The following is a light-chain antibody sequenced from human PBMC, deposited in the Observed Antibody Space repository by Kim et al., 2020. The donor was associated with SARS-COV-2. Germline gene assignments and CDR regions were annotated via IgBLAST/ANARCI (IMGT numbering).Light chain of an antibody. V-gene: IGKV2-28*01. J-gene: IGKJ1*01. CDR3: MQALQIPPWT. Sequence: ASISCRSSQSLLHSNGYNYLDWYLQKPGQSPQLLIYLGSNRASGVPERFSGSGSGTDFTLKISRVEAEDVGIYYCMQALQIPPWTCGQGTKVDIK. CDR1: QSLLHSNGYNY. CDR2: LGS.